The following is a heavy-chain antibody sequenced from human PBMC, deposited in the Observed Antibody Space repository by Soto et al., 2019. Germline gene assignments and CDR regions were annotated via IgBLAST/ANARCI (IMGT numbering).Heavy chain of an antibody. V-gene: IGHV1-18*01. J-gene: IGHJ4*02. CDR1: GYTFTSYG. CDR3: ARSGAYCTSITCLFDSF. D-gene: IGHD2-8*01. CDR2: ISAYNGDT. Sequence: QAQLVQSGGEVKKPGASVKVSCRASGYTFTSYGYAWVRQAPGQGLEWMGWISAYNGDTNYAQKFQHRVTLTTDPSTSTAHMELRNLGSDDTAVYYCARSGAYCTSITCLFDSFWGLGTLVTVSS.